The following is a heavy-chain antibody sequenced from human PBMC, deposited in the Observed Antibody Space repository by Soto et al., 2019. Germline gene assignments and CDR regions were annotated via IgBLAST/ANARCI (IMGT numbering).Heavy chain of an antibody. V-gene: IGHV1-18*04. CDR1: GYTFTTYG. J-gene: IGHJ4*02. CDR3: ARGVSEAYRPIDY. Sequence: QVRLVLSGPEVKKPGASVKVSCEASGYTFTTYGITWVRQAPGQGLEWMGWISAYNGNTLYAQTLRGRVTMTTETATSTAHMELRSLRYDDTAVYYCARGVSEAYRPIDYWGQGTLLTVSS. CDR2: ISAYNGNT.